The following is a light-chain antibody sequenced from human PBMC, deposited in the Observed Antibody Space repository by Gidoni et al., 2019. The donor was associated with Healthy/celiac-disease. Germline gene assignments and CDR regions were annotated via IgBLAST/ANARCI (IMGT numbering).Light chain of an antibody. Sequence: IQLTQSPSFLSAPVGDRVTITCRASQGISSYVAWYQQKPGKDPKLLIYAASTLQSGVPSRFSGSGSGTEFTLTISSLQPEDFATYYCQQLNSYPYTFGQGTKLEIK. CDR2: AAS. V-gene: IGKV1-9*01. CDR1: QGISSY. CDR3: QQLNSYPYT. J-gene: IGKJ2*01.